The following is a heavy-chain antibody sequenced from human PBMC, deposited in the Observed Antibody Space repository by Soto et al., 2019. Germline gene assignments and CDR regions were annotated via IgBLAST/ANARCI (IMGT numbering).Heavy chain of an antibody. D-gene: IGHD2-8*01. Sequence: QVQLQESGPGLVKPSETLSLTCTVSGGSISNYYWSWIRQPPGKGLEWIGYIYYSGSTNYNPSLKSRVTISVDTSKNQFSLKLSSVTAADTAVYYCAGRYAGNFDYWGQGTLVTVSS. J-gene: IGHJ4*02. CDR2: IYYSGST. CDR1: GGSISNYY. V-gene: IGHV4-59*01. CDR3: AGRYAGNFDY.